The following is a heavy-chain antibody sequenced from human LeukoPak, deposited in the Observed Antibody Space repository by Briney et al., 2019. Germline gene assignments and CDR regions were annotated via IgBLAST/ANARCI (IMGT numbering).Heavy chain of an antibody. CDR2: INSDGSST. CDR3: ARFNGYYDGFDY. Sequence: GGSLRLSCAASGFIFSNYWMHWVRQAPGKGLVWVSRINSDGSSTSYADSVKGRFTISRDNAKNTLYLQMNSLRAEDTAVYYCARFNGYYDGFDYWGQGTLVTVSS. D-gene: IGHD3-22*01. CDR1: GFIFSNYW. J-gene: IGHJ4*02. V-gene: IGHV3-74*01.